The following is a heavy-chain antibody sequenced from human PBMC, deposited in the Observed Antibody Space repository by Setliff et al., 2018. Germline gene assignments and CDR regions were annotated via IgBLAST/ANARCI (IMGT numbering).Heavy chain of an antibody. J-gene: IGHJ3*02. CDR3: ARDPRYSSSWYSFDI. D-gene: IGHD6-13*01. Sequence: SETLSLTCTVSGGSISSGSYYWSWIRQPAGKGLEWIGHIYTSGSTNYNPSLKSRVTISVDTSKNQFSLKLSSVTAADTAVYYCARDPRYSSSWYSFDIRGQGTMVTVSS. V-gene: IGHV4-61*09. CDR1: GGSISSGSYY. CDR2: IYTSGST.